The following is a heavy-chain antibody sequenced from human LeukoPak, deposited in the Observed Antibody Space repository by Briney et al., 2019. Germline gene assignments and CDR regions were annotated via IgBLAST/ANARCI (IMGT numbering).Heavy chain of an antibody. D-gene: IGHD3-22*01. J-gene: IGHJ4*02. CDR3: AKENDDTNGYQWDFDF. CDR1: GFTFSSRA. CDR2: LTGSGGSI. V-gene: IGHV3-23*01. Sequence: GGSLRLSCVGSGFTFSSRAMNGVRHAPGKGLEWVATLTGSGGSIYYADSVMGRFTISRDNSKNTLYLHMTSLRVEDTTVYFCAKENDDTNGYQWDFDFWGQGSLVTVSS.